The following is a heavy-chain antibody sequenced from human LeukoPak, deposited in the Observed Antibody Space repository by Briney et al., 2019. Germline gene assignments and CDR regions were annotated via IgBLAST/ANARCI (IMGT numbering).Heavy chain of an antibody. V-gene: IGHV3-11*01. CDR3: ARVARSGGSIDY. D-gene: IGHD6-19*01. Sequence: GGSLRLSCAASGFTFSDYYMTWIRQAPGKGLEWVSYISSSGSTTHYADSVKGRFTISRDNAKNSLYVQMNNLRAEDTAVYYCARVARSGGSIDYWGQGTLVTVSS. CDR2: ISSSGSTT. CDR1: GFTFSDYY. J-gene: IGHJ4*02.